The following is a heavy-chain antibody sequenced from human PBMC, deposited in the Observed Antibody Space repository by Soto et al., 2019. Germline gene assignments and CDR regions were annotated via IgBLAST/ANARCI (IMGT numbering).Heavy chain of an antibody. CDR2: IFANGHT. D-gene: IGHD6-13*01. J-gene: IGHJ5*02. V-gene: IGHV4-4*07. CDR3: VASLAASGLNWLDP. Sequence: SETLSLTCIVSGGSISEKYWNWVRQPPGKGLEWIGLIFANGHTDYNPSLKSRVTMSVDASKNQFSLRLTSMTAAVTAVYYCVASLAASGLNWLDPWGRGTLVTVS. CDR1: GGSISEKY.